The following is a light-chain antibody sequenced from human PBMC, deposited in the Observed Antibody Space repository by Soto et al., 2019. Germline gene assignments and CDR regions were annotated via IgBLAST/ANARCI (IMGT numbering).Light chain of an antibody. CDR3: QQYGSSPWT. Sequence: EIVLTQSPATLPLSPGERATLSCRASQSVSSSYLAWYQQKPGQAPRLLIDGASSRATGIPDRFSGSGSGTDFTLTISRLEPEDFAVYYCQQYGSSPWTFGQGTKVDIK. V-gene: IGKV3-20*01. CDR2: GAS. CDR1: QSVSSSY. J-gene: IGKJ1*01.